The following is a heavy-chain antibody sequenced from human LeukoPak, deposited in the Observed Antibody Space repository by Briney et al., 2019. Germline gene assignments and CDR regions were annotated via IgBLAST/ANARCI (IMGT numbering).Heavy chain of an antibody. CDR2: INHSGST. D-gene: IGHD3-3*01. J-gene: IGHJ4*02. Sequence: SETLSLTCAVYGGSFSGYYWSWIRQPPGKGLEWIGEINHSGSTNYNPSLKSRVTISVDTSKNQFSLKLSSVTAADTAVYYCAGGRVVIMKSGGIVADYWGQGTLVTVSS. V-gene: IGHV4-34*01. CDR1: GGSFSGYY. CDR3: AGGRVVIMKSGGIVADY.